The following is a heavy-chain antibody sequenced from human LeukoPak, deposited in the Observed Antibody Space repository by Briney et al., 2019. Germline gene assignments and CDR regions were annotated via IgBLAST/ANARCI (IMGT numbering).Heavy chain of an antibody. CDR3: ARKSRYHYYDSSGYYNY. V-gene: IGHV4-34*01. D-gene: IGHD3-22*01. Sequence: SETLSLTCTVSGGSISSYYWSWIRQPPGKGLEWIGEINHSGSTNYNPSLKSRVTISVDTSKNQFSLKLSSVTAADTAVYYCARKSRYHYYDSSGYYNYWGQGTLVTVSS. J-gene: IGHJ4*02. CDR1: GGSISSYY. CDR2: INHSGST.